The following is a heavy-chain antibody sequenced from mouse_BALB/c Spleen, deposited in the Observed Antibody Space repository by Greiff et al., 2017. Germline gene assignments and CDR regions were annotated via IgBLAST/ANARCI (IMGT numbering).Heavy chain of an antibody. Sequence: VQLQQSGAELVRPGALVKLSCKASGFNIKDYYMHWVKQRPEQGLEWIGWIDPENGNTIYDPKFQGKASITADTSSNTAYLQLSSLTSEDTAVYYCAPLTTVVATKYFEVWGAGTTVTVSS. CDR1: GFNIKDYY. D-gene: IGHD1-1*01. CDR2: IDPENGNT. V-gene: IGHV14-1*02. J-gene: IGHJ1*01. CDR3: APLTTVVATKYFEV.